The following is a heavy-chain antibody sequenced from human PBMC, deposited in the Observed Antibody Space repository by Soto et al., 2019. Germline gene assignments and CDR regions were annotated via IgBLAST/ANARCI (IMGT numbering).Heavy chain of an antibody. V-gene: IGHV1-69*01. CDR1: GGTFSNYA. D-gene: IGHD3-22*01. CDR2: IIPIFGTT. CDR3: ARGYYHESSGHLDY. Sequence: QVQLVQSGAEVKKPGSSVKVSCKASGGTFSNYAISWVRQAPGQGLEWMGGIIPIFGTTNYAQKFQGRVTITADESTSIAYMELSSLRSEDTAVYYCARGYYHESSGHLDYWGQGTLVIVSS. J-gene: IGHJ4*02.